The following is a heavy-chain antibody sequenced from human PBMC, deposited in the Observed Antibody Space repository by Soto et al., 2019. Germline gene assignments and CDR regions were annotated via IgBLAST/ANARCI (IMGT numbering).Heavy chain of an antibody. V-gene: IGHV3-74*01. J-gene: IGHJ4*02. Sequence: EVQLVESGGGLVQPGGSLRLSCAASGFNLGSYWMHWVRQAPGKGLVWGSLINDYGTTINYAESVEGRFTISSDDAKSEVYLQMNNLRAEDTAVYYCARGGLEPFAYWVQGALVTVSS. CDR2: INDYGTTI. D-gene: IGHD1-1*01. CDR1: GFNLGSYW. CDR3: ARGGLEPFAY.